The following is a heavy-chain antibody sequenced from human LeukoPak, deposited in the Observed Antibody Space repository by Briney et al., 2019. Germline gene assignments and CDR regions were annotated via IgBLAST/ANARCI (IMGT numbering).Heavy chain of an antibody. CDR2: INHSGST. CDR1: GGSFSGYY. J-gene: IGHJ6*02. Sequence: SETLSLTCAVYGGSFSGYYWSWIRQPPGKGLEWIGEINHSGSTNYNPSLKSRVTISVDTSKNQFSLKLSSVTAADTAVYYCARALGCYYGMDVWGQGTTVTVSS. V-gene: IGHV4-34*01. D-gene: IGHD3-16*01. CDR3: ARALGCYYGMDV.